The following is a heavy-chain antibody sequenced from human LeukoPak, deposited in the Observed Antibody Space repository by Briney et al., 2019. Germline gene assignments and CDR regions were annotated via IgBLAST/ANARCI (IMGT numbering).Heavy chain of an antibody. V-gene: IGHV4-4*07. CDR1: GGSISSYY. J-gene: IGHJ3*02. CDR3: AREKSSGWYGDAFDI. CDR2: IYTSGST. Sequence: PSETLSLTCTVSGGSISSYYWSWIRQPAGKGLEWIGRIYTSGSTNYNPSLKSRVTMSVDTSKNQFSLKRSSVTAADTAVYYCAREKSSGWYGDAFDIWGQGTMVTVSS. D-gene: IGHD6-19*01.